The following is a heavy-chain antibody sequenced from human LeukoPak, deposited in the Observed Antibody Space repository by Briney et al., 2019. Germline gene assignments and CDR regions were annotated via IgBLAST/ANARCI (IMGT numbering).Heavy chain of an antibody. CDR1: GFTFSFYS. CDR3: ARESGWTVDY. J-gene: IGHJ4*02. Sequence: QPGGSLILSCAASGFTFSFYSMNWVRQAPGKGLEWVSYISSSISNTHYADSVKGRFTLSRDNAKNSLYLQMNSLRDEDTAVYFCARESGWTVDYWGQGTLVTVSS. CDR2: ISSSISNT. V-gene: IGHV3-48*02. D-gene: IGHD6-19*01.